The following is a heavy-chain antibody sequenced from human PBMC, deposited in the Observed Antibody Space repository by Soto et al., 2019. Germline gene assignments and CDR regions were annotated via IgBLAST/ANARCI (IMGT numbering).Heavy chain of an antibody. V-gene: IGHV4-31*02. CDR2: IYWTGST. Sequence: QVQLQESGPGLVKPSQTLSVSGTVSGDSVGRGGHYWTWIRQHQGQGLEWIGYIYWTGSTSYNPSLKSRVTISVDRSKTQFSLKLNSVTAADTAVYYCARDAGLTSAIDYWRHGTLITVSS. D-gene: IGHD4-4*01. CDR1: GDSVGRGGHY. CDR3: ARDAGLTSAIDY. J-gene: IGHJ4*01.